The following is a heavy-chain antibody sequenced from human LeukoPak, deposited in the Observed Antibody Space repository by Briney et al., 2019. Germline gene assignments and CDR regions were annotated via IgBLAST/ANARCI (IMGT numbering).Heavy chain of an antibody. CDR2: IKSKADGGTT. V-gene: IGHV3-15*07. Sequence: GGSLRLSCAASGFTFSNAWMNWVRQAPGKGLEWVGRIKSKADGGTTDYAAPVKGRFTISRDDSKNTLYLQMNSLKTEDTAVYYCTSTEAYCGGDCYQIWNHDYWGQGTLVTVSS. D-gene: IGHD2-21*02. CDR1: GFTFSNAW. J-gene: IGHJ4*02. CDR3: TSTEAYCGGDCYQIWNHDY.